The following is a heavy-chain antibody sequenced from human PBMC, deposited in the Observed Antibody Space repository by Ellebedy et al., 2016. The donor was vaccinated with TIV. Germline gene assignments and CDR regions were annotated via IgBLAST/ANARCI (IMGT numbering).Heavy chain of an antibody. D-gene: IGHD4-17*01. CDR2: IIPIFGTA. CDR3: ARGGRGSTVTYNWFDP. V-gene: IGHV1-69*13. CDR1: GGTFSSYA. Sequence: ASVKVSCEASGGTFSSYAISWVRQAPGQGLEWMGGIIPIFGTANYAQKFQGRVTITADESTSTAYMELSSLRSEDTAVYYCARGGRGSTVTYNWFDPWGQGTLVTVSS. J-gene: IGHJ5*02.